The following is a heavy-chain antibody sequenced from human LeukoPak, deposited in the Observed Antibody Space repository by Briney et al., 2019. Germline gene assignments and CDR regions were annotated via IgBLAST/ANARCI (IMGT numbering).Heavy chain of an antibody. Sequence: QPGRSLRLSCAASGFTFSSYGMHWVRQAPGKGLEWVAVISNDGSNKYYADSVKGRFTISRDNSKNTLYLQMNSLRAEDTAVYYCARDLGVVVITYKAFDIWGQGTMVTVSS. CDR3: ARDLGVVVITYKAFDI. J-gene: IGHJ3*02. CDR2: ISNDGSNK. CDR1: GFTFSSYG. D-gene: IGHD3-22*01. V-gene: IGHV3-30*03.